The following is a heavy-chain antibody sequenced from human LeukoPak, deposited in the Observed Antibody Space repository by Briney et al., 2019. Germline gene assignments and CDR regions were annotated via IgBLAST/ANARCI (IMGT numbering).Heavy chain of an antibody. J-gene: IGHJ4*02. CDR3: ARGVYIAAAQYGY. D-gene: IGHD6-13*01. V-gene: IGHV1-8*01. Sequence: EASVKVSCKASGYTFTSYDINWVRQATGQGLEWMGWMNPNSGNTGYAQKFQGRVTMTRNTSISTAYMELSSLRSEDTAVYYCARGVYIAAAQYGYWGQGTLVTVSS. CDR2: MNPNSGNT. CDR1: GYTFTSYD.